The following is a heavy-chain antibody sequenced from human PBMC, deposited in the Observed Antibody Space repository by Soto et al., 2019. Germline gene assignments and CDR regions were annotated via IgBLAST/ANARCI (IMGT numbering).Heavy chain of an antibody. Sequence: GGSLRLSCAASGFTFSSYGMHWVRQAPGKGLEWVAVIWYDGSNKYYADSVKGRFTISRDNSKNTLYLQMNSLRAEDTAVYYCARLVGYYYMDVWGKGTTVTVSS. CDR2: IWYDGSNK. CDR3: ARLVGYYYMDV. J-gene: IGHJ6*03. CDR1: GFTFSSYG. V-gene: IGHV3-33*01. D-gene: IGHD3-10*01.